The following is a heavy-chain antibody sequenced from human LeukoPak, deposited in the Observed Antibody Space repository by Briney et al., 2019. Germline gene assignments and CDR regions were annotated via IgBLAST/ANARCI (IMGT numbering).Heavy chain of an antibody. D-gene: IGHD3-16*02. CDR3: ARYVWGSYPTFEDY. V-gene: IGHV4-59*01. CDR2: IYYRGST. J-gene: IGHJ4*02. CDR1: GGSIRSSY. Sequence: SETLSLTCTVPGGSIRSSYWSWIPQPPGKGLEWIGYIYYRGSTNYNPSLKSRVPISVDMSKNQFALKLSSVTAADTAVYYCARYVWGSYPTFEDYWGQGTLVTVSS.